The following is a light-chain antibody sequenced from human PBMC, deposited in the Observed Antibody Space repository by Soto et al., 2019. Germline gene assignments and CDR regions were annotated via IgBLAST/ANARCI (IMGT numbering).Light chain of an antibody. Sequence: ERVMTQSPGTLSVSPGDSVTLSCRASQSFGTNLAWYQQKPGQAPRLLIYGVSTVATGIPSRFSGSGSGRQFTLTISSLQSEDFAVYYCQQYNNWPQTFGQGTKVEI. CDR2: GVS. V-gene: IGKV3-15*01. J-gene: IGKJ1*01. CDR3: QQYNNWPQT. CDR1: QSFGTN.